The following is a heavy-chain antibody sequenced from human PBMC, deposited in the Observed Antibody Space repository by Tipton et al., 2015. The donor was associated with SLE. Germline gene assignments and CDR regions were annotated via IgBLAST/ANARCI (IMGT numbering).Heavy chain of an antibody. CDR1: GASITSYS. J-gene: IGHJ4*02. CDR3: ARAIEGFWSGYPLDF. Sequence: TLSLTCTVSGASITSYSWTWIRQPPGKGLEWIGNIHHSGRTNYNPPLKSRVAVSVDKSKNQFSLRLTSVTAADTAMYFCARAIEGFWSGYPLDFWGQGTLVTVSA. CDR2: IHHSGRT. V-gene: IGHV4-59*01. D-gene: IGHD3-3*01.